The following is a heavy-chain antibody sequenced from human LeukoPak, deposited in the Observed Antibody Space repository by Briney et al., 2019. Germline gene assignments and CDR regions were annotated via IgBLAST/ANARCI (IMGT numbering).Heavy chain of an antibody. CDR1: GYTFTSYG. J-gene: IGHJ4*02. V-gene: IGHV1-18*01. Sequence: ASVKVSCKASGYTFTSYGISWVRQAPGQGLEWVGWISAYNGNTNYAQKLQGRVSMTTDTSTSTAYMELRSLRSDDTAVYYCARGSPDYDSSGYYDYWGQGTLVTVSS. CDR2: ISAYNGNT. D-gene: IGHD3-22*01. CDR3: ARGSPDYDSSGYYDY.